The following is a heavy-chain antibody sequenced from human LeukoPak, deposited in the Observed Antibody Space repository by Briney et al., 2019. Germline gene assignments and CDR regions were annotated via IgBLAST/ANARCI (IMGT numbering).Heavy chain of an antibody. D-gene: IGHD2-15*01. V-gene: IGHV1-2*06. CDR1: GYTFTDYY. Sequence: GASVKVSCKASGYTFTDYYIHWVRQAPGQGLEWMGRINPNSGGTNYAQKFQGRVTMTRDTSISTAYMELSRLRSDDTAFYYCARVQDIVVVVAATWVELPYGMDVWGQGTTVTVSS. CDR3: ARVQDIVVVVAATWVELPYGMDV. J-gene: IGHJ6*02. CDR2: INPNSGGT.